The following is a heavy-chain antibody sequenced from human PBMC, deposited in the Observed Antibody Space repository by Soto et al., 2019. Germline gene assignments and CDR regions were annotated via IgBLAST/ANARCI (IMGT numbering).Heavy chain of an antibody. CDR1: GYTFASCA. D-gene: IGHD3-22*01. Sequence: ASVELSCKASGYTFASCARHWVRQATGQRLEWMGWINAGNGNTKYSQKFQGRVTITRDTSASTAYMELSSLRSEDTAVYYCATRSILLLRDAFDIWGQGTMVTVSS. CDR2: INAGNGNT. CDR3: ATRSILLLRDAFDI. J-gene: IGHJ3*02. V-gene: IGHV1-3*01.